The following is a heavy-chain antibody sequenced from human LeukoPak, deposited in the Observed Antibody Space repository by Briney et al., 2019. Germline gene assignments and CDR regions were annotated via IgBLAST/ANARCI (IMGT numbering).Heavy chain of an antibody. V-gene: IGHV3-9*01. D-gene: IGHD6-19*01. Sequence: GRSLRLAWAAAGFAFGEDGIGSVRQVAGEGLGWVLGVYGNSGNIGYADSVQGRFTISRDNAKNSLYLQMNSLRAEDTAFYYCAKDIWSRYSSGWYIDHWGQGTLVTVSS. CDR3: AKDIWSRYSSGWYIDH. CDR2: VYGNSGNI. J-gene: IGHJ4*02. CDR1: GFAFGEDG.